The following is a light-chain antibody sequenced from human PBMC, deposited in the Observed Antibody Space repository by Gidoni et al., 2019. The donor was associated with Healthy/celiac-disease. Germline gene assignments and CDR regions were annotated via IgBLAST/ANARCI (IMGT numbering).Light chain of an antibody. CDR1: QSISSR. CDR3: QQYNSYPWT. J-gene: IGKJ1*01. CDR2: KAS. V-gene: IGKV1-5*03. Sequence: DIQMTQSPSNLSASVGDRVTITCRPSQSISSRLAWYQQKPGKAPKLLIYKASRLESGVPSRFSGSGSGTECTLTISILQPDDFATDYCQQYNSYPWTFGQGTKVEIK.